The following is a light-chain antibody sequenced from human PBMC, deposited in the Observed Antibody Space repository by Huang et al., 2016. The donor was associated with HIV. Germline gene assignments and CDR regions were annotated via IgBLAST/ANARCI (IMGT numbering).Light chain of an antibody. Sequence: DIQMTQFPTSLSASVEDRVTITCRAGQAIDKYLNWYQQKSGRAPRLLIYGASTLQSGVPSRFSGSVSGTDCTLTISSLQPDDFATYYCQVANSFPPFIFGPGTKVEIK. CDR1: QAIDKY. V-gene: IGKV1-12*01. J-gene: IGKJ3*01. CDR2: GAS. CDR3: QVANSFPPFI.